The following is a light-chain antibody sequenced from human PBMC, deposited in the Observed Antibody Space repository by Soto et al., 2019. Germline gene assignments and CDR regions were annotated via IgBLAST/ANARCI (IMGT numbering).Light chain of an antibody. CDR1: DNGSKP. CDR2: DNS. CDR3: QVWDSSSDRLVV. Sequence: SYELTQPPSVSVAPGQTASITCGGRDNGSKPVHWYQQKPGQAPVLVVFDNSDRASGIPERLSGSNSGNTATVTISRVEAGDEADYYCQVWDSSSDRLVVFGGGTKLTVL. V-gene: IGLV3-21*02. J-gene: IGLJ2*01.